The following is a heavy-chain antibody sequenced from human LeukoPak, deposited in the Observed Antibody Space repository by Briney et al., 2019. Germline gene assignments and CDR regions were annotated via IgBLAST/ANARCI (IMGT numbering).Heavy chain of an antibody. CDR2: IRYDGSNK. CDR3: ARVLSGRGSLYSYYYYMDV. Sequence: GGSLRLSCAASGFTFSSSGMHWVRQAPGKGLEWVAFIRYDGSNKYYADSVKGRFTISRDNSKNTLYLQMNSLRTEDTAVYYCARVLSGRGSLYSYYYYMDVWGKGTTVTISS. D-gene: IGHD3-10*01. CDR1: GFTFSSSG. V-gene: IGHV3-30*02. J-gene: IGHJ6*03.